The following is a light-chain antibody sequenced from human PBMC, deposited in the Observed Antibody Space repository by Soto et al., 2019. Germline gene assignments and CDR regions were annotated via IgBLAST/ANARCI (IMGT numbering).Light chain of an antibody. CDR1: SSDVGGYNY. V-gene: IGLV2-8*01. CDR3: ISYAGSKNRV. CDR2: EVS. Sequence: QSALTQPPSASGSPGQSVTISCTGTSSDVGGYNYVSWYQQHPGKAPKLMIYEVSKRPSGVPDRFSGSKSGNTASLTVSGLQAEDEADYYCISYAGSKNRVFGTGTKLTVL. J-gene: IGLJ1*01.